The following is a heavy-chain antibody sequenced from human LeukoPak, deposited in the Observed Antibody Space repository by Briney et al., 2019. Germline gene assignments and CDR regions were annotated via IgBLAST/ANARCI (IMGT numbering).Heavy chain of an antibody. J-gene: IGHJ6*04. CDR2: INPNSGGT. D-gene: IGHD6-19*01. CDR1: GYTFTGYY. Sequence: GASVKVSCKASGYTFTGYYMHWVRQAPGQGLEWMGWINPNSGGTNYAQKFQGWVTMTRDASISTAYMELSRLRSDDMAVYYCARDRRAVAGIPYYYYYYGMDVWGKGTTVTVSS. CDR3: ARDRRAVAGIPYYYYYYGMDV. V-gene: IGHV1-2*04.